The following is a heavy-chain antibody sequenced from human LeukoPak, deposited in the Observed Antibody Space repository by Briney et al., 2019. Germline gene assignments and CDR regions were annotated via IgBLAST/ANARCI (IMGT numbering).Heavy chain of an antibody. V-gene: IGHV4-30-2*01. CDR1: GGSISSGGYS. Sequence: SETLSLTCAVSGGSISSGGYSWSWIRQPPGKGLEWIGYIYHSGSTYYNPSLKSRVTISVDRSKNQFSLKLSSVTAADTAVYYCARRTTVVTQDHDAFDIWGQGTMVTVSS. J-gene: IGHJ3*02. D-gene: IGHD4-23*01. CDR2: IYHSGST. CDR3: ARRTTVVTQDHDAFDI.